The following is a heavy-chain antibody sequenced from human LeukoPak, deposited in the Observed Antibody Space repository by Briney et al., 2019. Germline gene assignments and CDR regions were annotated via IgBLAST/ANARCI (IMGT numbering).Heavy chain of an antibody. J-gene: IGHJ2*01. Sequence: PGGSLRLSCAASGFTFSSYSMNWVRQAPGKGLEWVSYVCSGSNTIYYAESVKGRFTISRDNAKNSLYLQMNSLRDEDTAVYYCVRDWYFDLWGRGTRVTVSS. CDR2: VCSGSNTI. CDR1: GFTFSSYS. V-gene: IGHV3-48*02. CDR3: VRDWYFDL.